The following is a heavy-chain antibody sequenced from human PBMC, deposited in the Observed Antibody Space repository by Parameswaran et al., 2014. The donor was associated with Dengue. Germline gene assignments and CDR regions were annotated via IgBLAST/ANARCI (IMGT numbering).Heavy chain of an antibody. CDR3: ARGYSYGHFDY. J-gene: IGHJ4*02. D-gene: IGHD5-18*01. CDR2: INPNSGGT. V-gene: IGHV1-2*02. Sequence: WVRQAPGQGLEWMEWINPNSGGTNYAQKFQGRVTMTRDTSISTAYMELSRLRSDDTAVYYCARGYSYGHFDYWGQGTLVTVSS.